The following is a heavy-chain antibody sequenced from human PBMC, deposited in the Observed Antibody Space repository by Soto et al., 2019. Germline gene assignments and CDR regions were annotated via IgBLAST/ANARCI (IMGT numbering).Heavy chain of an antibody. CDR3: ATHPPYGPLDH. D-gene: IGHD4-17*01. V-gene: IGHV4-34*01. CDR2: INHSGNT. Sequence: PSETLSLTCAVYGGSLSDNYWSWIRQPPGKGLEWIGEINHSGNTNYNPSLKSRVTISVDTSKNQFSLRLTSVTAADTAVYYCATHPPYGPLDHWGQGTLVTVSS. CDR1: GGSLSDNY. J-gene: IGHJ4*02.